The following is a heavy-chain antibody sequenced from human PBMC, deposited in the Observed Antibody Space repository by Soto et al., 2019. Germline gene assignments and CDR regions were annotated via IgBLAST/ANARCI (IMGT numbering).Heavy chain of an antibody. J-gene: IGHJ4*02. CDR1: GGTFSSYA. Sequence: ASVKVSCKASGGTFSSYAISWVRQAPGQGLEWMGGIIPIFGTANYAQKFQGRVTITADESTSTAYMELSSLRSEGTAVYYCARVGQLWSDYFDYWGQGTLVTVSS. V-gene: IGHV1-69*13. CDR3: ARVGQLWSDYFDY. CDR2: IIPIFGTA. D-gene: IGHD5-18*01.